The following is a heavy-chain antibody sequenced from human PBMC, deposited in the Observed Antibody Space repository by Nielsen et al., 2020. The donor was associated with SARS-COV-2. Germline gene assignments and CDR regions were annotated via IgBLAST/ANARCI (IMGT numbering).Heavy chain of an antibody. CDR1: GGSFSGYY. D-gene: IGHD3-16*01. Sequence: SETLSLTCAVYGGSFSGYYWSWIRQPPGKGLEWIGEINHSGNTNYNPSLKSRVTISVDTSKNQFSLKLSSVTAADTAVYYCARGEGEGNYYYYYGMDVWGQGTTVTVSS. J-gene: IGHJ6*02. V-gene: IGHV4-34*01. CDR3: ARGEGEGNYYYYYGMDV. CDR2: INHSGNT.